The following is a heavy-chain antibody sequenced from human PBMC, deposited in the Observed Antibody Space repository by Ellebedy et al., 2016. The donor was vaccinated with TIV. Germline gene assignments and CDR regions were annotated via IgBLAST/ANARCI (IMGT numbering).Heavy chain of an antibody. Sequence: GESLKISXAASGFTFSSHGMSWVRQAPGKGLEWVSAISISGGSTYYADPVRGRFTISRDNSRNTLYLQMNSLRADDTAVYHCAKGVKWELPLEYWGQGTMITVSS. J-gene: IGHJ4*02. CDR3: AKGVKWELPLEY. CDR1: GFTFSSHG. D-gene: IGHD1-26*01. CDR2: ISISGGST. V-gene: IGHV3-23*01.